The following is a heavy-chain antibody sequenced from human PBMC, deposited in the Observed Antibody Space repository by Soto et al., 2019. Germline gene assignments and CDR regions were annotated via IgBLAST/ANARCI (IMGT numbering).Heavy chain of an antibody. CDR2: ISSSSSYI. Sequence: EVQLVESGGGLVKPGGSLRLSCAASGFTFSSYSMNWVRQAPGKGLELVSSISSSSSYIYYADSVKGRFTISRDNAKNSLYLQMNSLRAEDTAVYYCARWDSSGWAFDIWGQGTMVTVSS. V-gene: IGHV3-21*01. CDR1: GFTFSSYS. D-gene: IGHD6-19*01. CDR3: ARWDSSGWAFDI. J-gene: IGHJ3*02.